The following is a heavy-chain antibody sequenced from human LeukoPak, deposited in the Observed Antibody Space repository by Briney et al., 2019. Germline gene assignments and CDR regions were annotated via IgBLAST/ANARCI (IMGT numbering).Heavy chain of an antibody. CDR2: IYHSGST. V-gene: IGHV4-30-2*01. CDR1: GGSISSGGYS. J-gene: IGHJ6*02. D-gene: IGHD3-3*01. CDR3: ARQNPYYDFWSGPTNPYYYYGMDV. Sequence: SQTLSLTCAVSGGSISSGGYSWSWIRQPPGKGLEWIGYIYHSGSTYYNPSLKSRVTISVDRSKNQFSLKLSSVTAADTAVYYCARQNPYYDFWSGPTNPYYYYGMDVWGQGTTVTVSS.